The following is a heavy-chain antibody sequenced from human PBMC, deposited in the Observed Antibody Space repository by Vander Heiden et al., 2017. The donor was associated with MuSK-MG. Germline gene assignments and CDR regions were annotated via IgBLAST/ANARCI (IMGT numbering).Heavy chain of an antibody. CDR3: ARNFGS. Sequence: EVQLVESGGGLVQPGGSLRLSCAASGFTLRGFGMNWVRQAPGKGLEWVSYISSSSDITLYADSVKGRFTISRDNAKNSLFLQMNSLRADDTAVYYCARNFGSWGQGTLVIVSS. CDR1: GFTLRGFG. V-gene: IGHV3-48*01. J-gene: IGHJ5*01. CDR2: ISSSSDIT.